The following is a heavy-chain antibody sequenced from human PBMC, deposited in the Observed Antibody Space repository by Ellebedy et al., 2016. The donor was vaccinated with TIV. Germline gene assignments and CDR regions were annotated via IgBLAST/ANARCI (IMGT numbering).Heavy chain of an antibody. CDR2: IDWDDDK. CDR1: GLSVRSNGVR. J-gene: IGHJ3*02. V-gene: IGHV2-70*04. CDR3: ARNSRDDFDI. Sequence: SGPTLVTPTQTLTLTCTLSGLSVRSNGVRVHWIRQAPGKAMEWLGRIDWDDDKFYSTSLKTRLTISKDTSKHQVVLTMTDMDPVDTATYYCARNSRDDFDIWGQGTRVTVSS.